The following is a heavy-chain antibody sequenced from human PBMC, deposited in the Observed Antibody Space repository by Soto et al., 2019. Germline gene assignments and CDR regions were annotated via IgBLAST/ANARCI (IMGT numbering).Heavy chain of an antibody. Sequence: EVQLVESGGGLVQPGGSLRLSCAASGFTVSSNYMSWVRQAPGKGLEWVSVIYSGGSTYYADSVKGRFTISRDNSKNTLYLQMNSLRAEDTAVYYCASSADAAAGTDKYYFDYWGQGTLVTVSS. V-gene: IGHV3-66*01. J-gene: IGHJ4*02. CDR1: GFTVSSNY. D-gene: IGHD6-13*01. CDR2: IYSGGST. CDR3: ASSADAAAGTDKYYFDY.